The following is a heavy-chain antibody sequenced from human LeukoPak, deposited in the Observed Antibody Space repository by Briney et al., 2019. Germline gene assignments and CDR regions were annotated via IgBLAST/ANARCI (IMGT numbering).Heavy chain of an antibody. V-gene: IGHV3-23*01. CDR3: AKRAGISFRFFDY. CDR1: GFTFSSYG. J-gene: IGHJ4*02. CDR2: ISGSGSGT. Sequence: PGGSLRLSCAASGFTFSSYGMSWVRQAPGKGLEWVSVISGSGSGTYYADSVKGRFTISRDNSKNTLYLQMNSLRAEDSAVYYCAKRAGISFRFFDYWGQETLVTVSS.